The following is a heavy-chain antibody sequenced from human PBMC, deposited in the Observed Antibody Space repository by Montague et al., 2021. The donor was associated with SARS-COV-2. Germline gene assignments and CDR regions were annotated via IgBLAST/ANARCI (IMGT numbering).Heavy chain of an antibody. CDR1: GGSISSSSYC. J-gene: IGHJ4*02. V-gene: IGHV4-39*01. Sequence: SETLSLTCTVSGGSISSSSYCWGWIRQPPGKGLEWIGSIYYSGSTYYNPSLKSRVTISVDTSKNQFSLKLSSVTAADTAVYYCARREDYYGSGSYPNWGQGTLVTVSS. CDR3: ARREDYYGSGSYPN. D-gene: IGHD3-10*01. CDR2: IYYSGST.